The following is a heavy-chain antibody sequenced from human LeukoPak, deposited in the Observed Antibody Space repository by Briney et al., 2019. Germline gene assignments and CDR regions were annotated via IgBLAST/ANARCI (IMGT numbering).Heavy chain of an antibody. CDR2: IKEDGSKT. V-gene: IGHV3-7*01. Sequence: GASLRLSCAASGFTFSNSWMSWVRQAPGKGLEWLGNIKEDGSKTYYVDSVKGRFTISRDNAKNSLYLQMNSLRAEDTAVYYCVRDYVWGTSNSDYWGQGTLVTVSS. J-gene: IGHJ4*02. D-gene: IGHD3-16*01. CDR1: GFTFSNSW. CDR3: VRDYVWGTSNSDY.